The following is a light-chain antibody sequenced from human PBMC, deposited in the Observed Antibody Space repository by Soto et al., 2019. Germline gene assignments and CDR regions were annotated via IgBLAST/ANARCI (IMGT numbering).Light chain of an antibody. V-gene: IGKV1-39*01. Sequence: DIQMTQSPSSLSASVGDRVTITCRASQSISSYLNWYQQKPGKAPKLLIYAASSLRSGVPSRISGSGSGTDFTLTISSLQPEDFATYYCHQSYSIPQTFGQGTKVDIK. CDR3: HQSYSIPQT. CDR2: AAS. J-gene: IGKJ1*01. CDR1: QSISSY.